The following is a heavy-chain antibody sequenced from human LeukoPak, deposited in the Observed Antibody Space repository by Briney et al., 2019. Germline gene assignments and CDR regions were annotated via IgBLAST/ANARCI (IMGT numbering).Heavy chain of an antibody. V-gene: IGHV1-69*04. Sequence: ASVKVSCRASGGTFSSYAISWVRQAPGQGLEWMGRIIPIFGIANYAQKFQGRVTITADKSTSTAYMELSSLRSEGTAVYYCAGYCSSTSCQFDYWGQGTLVTVSS. D-gene: IGHD2-2*01. CDR1: GGTFSSYA. CDR3: AGYCSSTSCQFDY. J-gene: IGHJ4*02. CDR2: IIPIFGIA.